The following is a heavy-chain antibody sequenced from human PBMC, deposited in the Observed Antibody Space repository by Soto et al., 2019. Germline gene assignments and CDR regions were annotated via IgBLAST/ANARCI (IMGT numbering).Heavy chain of an antibody. D-gene: IGHD3-10*01. Sequence: GRSLRLSWAGSGFTFSTFDIHWVRQSPGKGLEWVSGIGTLSDTFYAASVQGRFTISRQNAKNSVYLQMNSLRAGDTAFYYCAXGRSFSYDSTPPTMFDPWGQGTLVTVSS. J-gene: IGHJ5*02. V-gene: IGHV3-13*01. CDR3: AXGRSFSYDSTPPTMFDP. CDR1: GFTFSTFD. CDR2: IGTLSDT.